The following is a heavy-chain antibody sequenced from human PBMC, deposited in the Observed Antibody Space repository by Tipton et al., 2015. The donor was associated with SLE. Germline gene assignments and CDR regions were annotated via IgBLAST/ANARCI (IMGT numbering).Heavy chain of an antibody. J-gene: IGHJ4*02. CDR2: LYYSGNT. V-gene: IGHV4-39*07. Sequence: LRLSCTVSNGSITSLYDYWGWVRQPPGKGLEWIGVLYYSGNTYYNPSLESPVTLSIDTSKNQFSLKMRSVTAADTAVYFCARGYCSDGVCYGFGFFDYWGQGTLITVSS. D-gene: IGHD2-8*01. CDR1: NGSITSLYDY. CDR3: ARGYCSDGVCYGFGFFDY.